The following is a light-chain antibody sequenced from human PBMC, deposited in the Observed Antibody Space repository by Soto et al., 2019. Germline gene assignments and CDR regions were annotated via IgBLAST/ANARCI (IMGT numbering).Light chain of an antibody. V-gene: IGLV2-8*01. CDR1: SSDVGGYNY. CDR3: SSYAGSNNLV. J-gene: IGLJ2*01. CDR2: EVS. Sequence: QSALTQPPSESGCPGQSVTISCTGTSSDVGGYNYVSWYQQHPGKAPKLMIYEVSKRPLGVPDRFSGSKSGNTASLTVSGLQAEHEADYYCSSYAGSNNLVFGGRTKVTVL.